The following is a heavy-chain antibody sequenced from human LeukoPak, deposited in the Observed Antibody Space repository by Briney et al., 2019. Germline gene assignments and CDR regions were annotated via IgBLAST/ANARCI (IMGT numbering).Heavy chain of an antibody. V-gene: IGHV3-66*01. D-gene: IGHD3-10*01. J-gene: IGHJ4*02. CDR2: IYSGGST. Sequence: QSGGSLRLSCAAAGFTVSSNYMSWVRQAPGKGLEWVSVIYSGGSTYYADSVKGRFTISRDNSKNTLYLQMNSLRAEDTAVYYCAKPFITMVRGGGSYWGQGTLVTVSS. CDR3: AKPFITMVRGGGSY. CDR1: GFTVSSNY.